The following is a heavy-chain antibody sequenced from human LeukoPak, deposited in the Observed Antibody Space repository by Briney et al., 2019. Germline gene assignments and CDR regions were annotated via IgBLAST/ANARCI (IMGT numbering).Heavy chain of an antibody. Sequence: SETLSLTCTVSGDSISSYYWSWIRQPPGKGLEWIGYIYYSGSTTYNLSFKSRVTISVDRSKNQFSLRLTSVTAADTAVYYCAKEGGYGSGFLAYWGQGALVTVSS. J-gene: IGHJ4*02. CDR2: IYYSGST. CDR3: AKEGGYGSGFLAY. CDR1: GDSISSYY. V-gene: IGHV4-59*01. D-gene: IGHD3-10*01.